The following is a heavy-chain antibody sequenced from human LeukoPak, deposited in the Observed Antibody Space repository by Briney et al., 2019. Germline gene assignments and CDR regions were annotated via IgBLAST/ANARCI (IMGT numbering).Heavy chain of an antibody. J-gene: IGHJ3*02. Sequence: GGSLRLSCAASGFTFSNYGMNWVRQAPGKGLEWVAFIHFDGSNKYYADSVKGRFTISRDNSKNTLYLQMNSLRAEDTAVYYCAKAEIYHDSSGYPRGAFDIWGQGTTVTVSS. D-gene: IGHD3-22*01. CDR2: IHFDGSNK. CDR3: AKAEIYHDSSGYPRGAFDI. V-gene: IGHV3-30*02. CDR1: GFTFSNYG.